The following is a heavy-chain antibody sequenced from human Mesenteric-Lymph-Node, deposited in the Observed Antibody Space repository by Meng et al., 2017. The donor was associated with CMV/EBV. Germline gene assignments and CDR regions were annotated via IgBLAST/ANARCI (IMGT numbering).Heavy chain of an antibody. CDR1: GFTASGFTFSSYW. D-gene: IGHD3-22*01. V-gene: IGHV3-74*01. CDR3: ARATYLYDSSNYYKGGGMDV. J-gene: IGHJ6*02. Sequence: GGSLRLSCSASGFTASGFTFSSYWMHWVRQAPGKGLVWVSRINSDGSSRIYADSGKGRFTISRDNAKNTLFLQMNSLRAKDTAVYYCARATYLYDSSNYYKGGGMDVWGQGTTVTVSS. CDR2: INSDGSSR.